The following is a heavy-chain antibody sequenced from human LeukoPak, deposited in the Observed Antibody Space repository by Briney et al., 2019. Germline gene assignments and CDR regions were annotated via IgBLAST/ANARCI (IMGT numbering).Heavy chain of an antibody. J-gene: IGHJ4*02. Sequence: GGSLRLSCAASGFTFSTYEMNWVRQAPGKGLEWVSYISSSGSSVYYADSAKGRFTISRDNAKNSLYLQLNSLRAEDTAVYYCARDSGSLDYWGQGTLVTVSS. CDR1: GFTFSTYE. D-gene: IGHD1-26*01. CDR2: ISSSGSSV. V-gene: IGHV3-48*03. CDR3: ARDSGSLDY.